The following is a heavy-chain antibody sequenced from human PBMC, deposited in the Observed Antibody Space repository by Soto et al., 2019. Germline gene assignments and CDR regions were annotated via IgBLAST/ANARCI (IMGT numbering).Heavy chain of an antibody. CDR1: GGSISSSSYY. D-gene: IGHD3-22*01. CDR3: ARLYYDSSDYYYFDY. V-gene: IGHV4-39*07. Sequence: SETLSLTCTVSGGSISSSSYYWAWVRQSPGKGLEWIGSVYYSGTTYYNPSLKSRVTISGDTSKNQFSLKLSSVTAADTAVYYCARLYYDSSDYYYFDYWGQGTLVTVSS. J-gene: IGHJ4*02. CDR2: VYYSGTT.